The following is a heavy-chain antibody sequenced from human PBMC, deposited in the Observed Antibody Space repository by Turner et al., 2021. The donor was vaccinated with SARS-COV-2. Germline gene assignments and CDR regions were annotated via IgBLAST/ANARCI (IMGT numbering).Heavy chain of an antibody. CDR2: IWYDGSYK. CDR3: ARDLMEVGGMDV. Sequence: QVQLVESGGGVVQPGRSLRLSCAASGFTFRTYAMHWVRQAPGKGLEWVAVIWYDGSYKYYADSVKGRFTISRDYSKNTLYLQMNSLRAEDTAVYYCARDLMEVGGMDVWGQGTTVTVSS. CDR1: GFTFRTYA. V-gene: IGHV3-33*01. J-gene: IGHJ6*02. D-gene: IGHD3-3*01.